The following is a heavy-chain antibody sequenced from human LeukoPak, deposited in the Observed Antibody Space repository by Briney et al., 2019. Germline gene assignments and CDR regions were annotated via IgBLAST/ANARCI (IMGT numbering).Heavy chain of an antibody. D-gene: IGHD6-13*01. CDR1: GYTFTSYD. V-gene: IGHV1-8*03. CDR3: ARGLGAAAGSFDY. CDR2: MNPNSGNT. Sequence: ASVKVSCKASGYTFTSYDINWVRQATGQGLEWMGWMNPNSGNTGYAQKFQGRVTITRNTSISTAYMGLSSLRSEDTAVYYCARGLGAAAGSFDYWGQGTLVTVSS. J-gene: IGHJ4*02.